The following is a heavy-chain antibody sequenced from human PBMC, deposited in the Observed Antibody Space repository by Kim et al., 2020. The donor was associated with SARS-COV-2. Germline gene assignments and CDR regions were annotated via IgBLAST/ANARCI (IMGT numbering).Heavy chain of an antibody. CDR3: ARDPLYYYDSSGYYYYYYGMDV. D-gene: IGHD3-22*01. CDR1: GGSISSYY. J-gene: IGHJ6*02. Sequence: SETLSLTCTVSGGSISSYYWSWIRQPPGKGLEWIGYIYYSGSTNYNPSLKSRVTISVDTSKNQFSLKLSSVTAADTAVYYCARDPLYYYDSSGYYYYYYGMDVWGQGTTVTVSS. V-gene: IGHV4-59*01. CDR2: IYYSGST.